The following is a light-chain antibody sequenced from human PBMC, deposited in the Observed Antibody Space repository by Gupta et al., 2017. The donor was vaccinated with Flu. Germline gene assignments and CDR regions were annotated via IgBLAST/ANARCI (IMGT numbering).Light chain of an antibody. J-gene: IGKJ1*01. CDR1: ESLVYRYGDSD. V-gene: IGKV2-30*01. CDR2: KAS. CDR3: KHSKRWPLT. Sequence: DAVMTQSPLSLIVTLGKPAPISCRSSESLVYRYGDSDVRGFQQRPGQSARRLIYKASNRDSGVPDRISGSGSGTEFTLSISRVEAEDVGVYYCKHSKRWPLTFGQGTKVEIK.